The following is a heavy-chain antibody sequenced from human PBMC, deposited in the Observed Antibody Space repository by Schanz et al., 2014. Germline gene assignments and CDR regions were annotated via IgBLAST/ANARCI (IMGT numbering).Heavy chain of an antibody. D-gene: IGHD3-10*01. CDR2: ISNNGDST. V-gene: IGHV3-64*04. J-gene: IGHJ4*02. Sequence: VQLVESGGDLVQPGGSLRLSCSASGFTFSTFAMHWVRQAPGKGLEYISAISNNGDSTYYADSVKDRFTISRDNSKNTLYLQMNSLRPEDTAVYYCARGGFGEVSYFDYWGQGTLVTVSS. CDR3: ARGGFGEVSYFDY. CDR1: GFTFSTFA.